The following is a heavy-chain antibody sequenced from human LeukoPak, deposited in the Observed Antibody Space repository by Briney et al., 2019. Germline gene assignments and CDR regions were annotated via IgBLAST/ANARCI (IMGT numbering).Heavy chain of an antibody. CDR1: GVSVSSGSYF. Sequence: SETLSLTCTVSGVSVSSGSYFWSWIRQPPGEGPQWIGYIYHDGSTNYSPSLRSRVSISVDTSKNQFSLKLSSVTTADTAVYFCTTFFDFWFGPWGQGTQVTVSS. CDR2: IYHDGST. V-gene: IGHV4-61*01. D-gene: IGHD5/OR15-5a*01. CDR3: TTFFDFWFGP. J-gene: IGHJ5*02.